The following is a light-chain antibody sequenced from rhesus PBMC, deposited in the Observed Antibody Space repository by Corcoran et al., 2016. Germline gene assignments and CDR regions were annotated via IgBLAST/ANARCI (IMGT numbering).Light chain of an antibody. CDR2: KVS. Sequence: DIQMTQSPSSLSASVGDTVTITCRASQSISSWLAWSKQKQGKTPKLLIFKVSLLQGGVPSRFSGSGSGTDFTLTLLSLQSEDFATYYCQQYSRSPPKTFGQGTKVEIK. CDR1: QSISSW. J-gene: IGKJ1*01. CDR3: QQYSRSPPKT. V-gene: IGKV1-22*01.